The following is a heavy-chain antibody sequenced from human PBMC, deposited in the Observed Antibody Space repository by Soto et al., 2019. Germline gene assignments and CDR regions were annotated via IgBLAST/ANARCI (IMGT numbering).Heavy chain of an antibody. CDR2: ISYDGNNK. V-gene: IGHV3-30*18. CDR3: AKDRELYSGSGKFDF. Sequence: GGSLRLSCAASGFTLSSYGMHWVRQAPGKGLEWVAIISYDGNNKYYTDSVKGRFTISRDNAKNTLYLQMNSLRAEDTAIYYCAKDRELYSGSGKFDFWGQGTLVTVSS. J-gene: IGHJ4*02. D-gene: IGHD3-10*01. CDR1: GFTLSSYG.